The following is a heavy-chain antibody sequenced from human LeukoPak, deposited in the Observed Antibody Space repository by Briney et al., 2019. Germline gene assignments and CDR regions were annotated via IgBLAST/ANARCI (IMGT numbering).Heavy chain of an antibody. V-gene: IGHV3-74*01. Sequence: GGSLRLSCAASGFTFSSYWMHWVRQAPGKGLVWVSRINSDGSSTSYADSVKGRFTISRDNAKNTLYLQMNSLRAEDTAVYYCARGPGVPNFWYWGQGTLVTVSS. CDR2: INSDGSST. J-gene: IGHJ4*02. CDR1: GFTFSSYW. D-gene: IGHD3-10*01. CDR3: ARGPGVPNFWY.